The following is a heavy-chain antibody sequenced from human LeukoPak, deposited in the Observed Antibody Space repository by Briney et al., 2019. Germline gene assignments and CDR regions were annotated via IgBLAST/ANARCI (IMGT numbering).Heavy chain of an antibody. Sequence: SETLSLTCAVYGGSFSGYYWSWIRQPPGKGLEWIGEINHSGSTNYNPSLKSRVTISVDTSKNQFSLKLSSVTAADTAVYYCARYRRDGYNPCWYFDLWGRGTLVTVSS. D-gene: IGHD5-12*01. CDR3: ARYRRDGYNPCWYFDL. J-gene: IGHJ2*01. CDR2: INHSGST. CDR1: GGSFSGYY. V-gene: IGHV4-34*01.